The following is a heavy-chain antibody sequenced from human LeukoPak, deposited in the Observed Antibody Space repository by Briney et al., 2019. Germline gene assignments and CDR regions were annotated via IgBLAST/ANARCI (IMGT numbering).Heavy chain of an antibody. CDR1: GGSISSSSYY. J-gene: IGHJ4*02. D-gene: IGHD3-10*01. CDR3: ASYSMVRGTFEDY. Sequence: SETLSLTCTVSGGSISSSSYYWGWIRQPPGKGLEWIGSIYYSGNTYYNPSLKSRVTISVDTSKNQFSLKLSSVTAADTAVYYCASYSMVRGTFEDYWGQGTLVTVSS. V-gene: IGHV4-39*01. CDR2: IYYSGNT.